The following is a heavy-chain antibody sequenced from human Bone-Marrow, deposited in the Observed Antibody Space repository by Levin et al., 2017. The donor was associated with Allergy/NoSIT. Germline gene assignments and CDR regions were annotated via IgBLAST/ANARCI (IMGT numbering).Heavy chain of an antibody. D-gene: IGHD5-12*01. V-gene: IGHV1-2*02. CDR2: INPNSGGT. J-gene: IGHJ3*02. CDR3: ARDGGGSGSDLRELDI. Sequence: GESLKISCKASGYMFTGYSMHWVRQAPGQGLEWMGWINPNSGGTKYAQTFQGRVIMSRDTSISTAYLELSRLTYDDTAVYYCARDGGGSGSDLRELDIWGQGTMVTVSS. CDR1: GYMFTGYS.